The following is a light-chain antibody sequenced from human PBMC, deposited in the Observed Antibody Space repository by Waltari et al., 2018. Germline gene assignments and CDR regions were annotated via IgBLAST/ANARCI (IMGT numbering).Light chain of an antibody. CDR3: QQRAKWPLT. J-gene: IGKJ4*01. V-gene: IGKV3-11*01. Sequence: EIVLTQSPATLSLSPGERATLSCRASQSVSSHLACYQQKPGQAPRLLIYDVSNRATGIPARFSGSGSGTDFTLTISSLEPEDFVVYYCQQRAKWPLTFGGGTKVEIK. CDR1: QSVSSH. CDR2: DVS.